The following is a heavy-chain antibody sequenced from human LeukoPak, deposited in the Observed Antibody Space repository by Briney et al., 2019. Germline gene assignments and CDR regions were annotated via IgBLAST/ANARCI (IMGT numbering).Heavy chain of an antibody. J-gene: IGHJ4*02. CDR1: GFTFGSYA. V-gene: IGHV3-21*06. CDR3: ARGGAFGVDRNDY. D-gene: IGHD3-3*01. Sequence: GGSLRLSCAASGFTFGSYAMTWVRQVPGKGLEWVSSIPGNSRYIYYADSVKGRFTISRDNAKNSLFLQMSSLTAEDTAVYYCARGGAFGVDRNDYWGQGTLVTVSS. CDR2: IPGNSRYI.